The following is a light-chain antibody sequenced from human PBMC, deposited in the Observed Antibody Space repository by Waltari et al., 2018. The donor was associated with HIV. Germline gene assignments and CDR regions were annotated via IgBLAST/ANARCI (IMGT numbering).Light chain of an antibody. J-gene: IGLJ2*01. CDR3: SAYARSAAHVI. V-gene: IGLV2-14*01. CDR2: DVS. CDR1: SRDVGGYRY. Sequence: QSALTQPASVSGSPGQSITISCSGTSRDVGGYRYVSWYQHHPGKAPKLVIFDVSNRPSGVSNRFSASRSGNTASLTISGLQTEDEGDYFCSAYARSAAHVIFGGGTKLTFL.